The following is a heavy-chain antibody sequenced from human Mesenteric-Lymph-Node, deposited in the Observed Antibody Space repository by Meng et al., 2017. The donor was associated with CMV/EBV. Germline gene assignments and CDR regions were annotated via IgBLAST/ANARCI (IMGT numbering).Heavy chain of an antibody. CDR2: VHHSGTT. V-gene: IGHV4-39*01. D-gene: IGHD3-22*01. J-gene: IGHJ4*02. CDR3: ARRGNYDSDYSEY. Sequence: QLHAQDPGPGLVKPSETLLLSCIVSGDSISNSTYYWTWIRQPPGKGLEWIGSVHHSGTTYYNPSLKGRLTISVDTSANLFSLRLTTVTAADTATYYCARRGNYDSDYSEYWGQGTLVTVSS. CDR1: GDSISNSTYY.